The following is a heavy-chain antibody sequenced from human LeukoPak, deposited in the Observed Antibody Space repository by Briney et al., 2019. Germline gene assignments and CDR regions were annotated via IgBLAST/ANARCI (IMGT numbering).Heavy chain of an antibody. V-gene: IGHV4-34*01. CDR2: INHSGST. J-gene: IGHJ6*03. Sequence: PSEALSLTCAVSGGSFSGYHWSWIRQPPGKGLEWIGEINHSGSTNYNPSLKSRVTISVDTSKNQFSLKLSSVTAADTAVYYCARGFIVGATSYYYYYMDVWGKGTTVTVSS. D-gene: IGHD1-26*01. CDR1: GGSFSGYH. CDR3: ARGFIVGATSYYYYYMDV.